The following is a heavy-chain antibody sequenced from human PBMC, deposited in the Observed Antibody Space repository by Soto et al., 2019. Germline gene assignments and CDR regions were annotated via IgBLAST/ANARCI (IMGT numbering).Heavy chain of an antibody. CDR2: IIVGRGNA. CDR3: AAGSTSGYKALMDV. D-gene: IGHD3-9*01. Sequence: SVKVSCKASGVTLTSSAIQWVRQAPGQGLEWIGRIIVGRGNANYAQKFQERVTITRDMSTSTAYMELSSLRSEDTAVYYCAAGSTSGYKALMDVWGQGTTVTVSS. V-gene: IGHV1-58*02. CDR1: GVTLTSSA. J-gene: IGHJ6*02.